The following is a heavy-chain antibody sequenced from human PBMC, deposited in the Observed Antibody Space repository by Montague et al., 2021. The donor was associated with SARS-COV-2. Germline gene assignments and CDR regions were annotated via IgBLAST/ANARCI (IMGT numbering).Heavy chain of an antibody. CDR2: INHSGRT. CDR3: TRGPVFSNSRYSLPTLDQRPSCYFDL. D-gene: IGHD6-13*01. Sequence: SETLSLTCAVYGVSFSGYYWSWIRQAPGKGLEWIGEINHSGRTNYNPSLKSRVTISVDTSTNQFSLNLNSVTAADTAVYYCTRGPVFSNSRYSLPTLDQRPSCYFDLWGRGTLVIVSS. V-gene: IGHV4-34*01. CDR1: GVSFSGYY. J-gene: IGHJ2*01.